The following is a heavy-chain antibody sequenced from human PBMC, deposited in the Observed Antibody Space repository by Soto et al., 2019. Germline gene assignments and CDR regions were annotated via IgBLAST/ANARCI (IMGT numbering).Heavy chain of an antibody. Sequence: SVKVSCKVSGGTFSSYTITWVRQAPGEGLEWMGRIIPMFDIINYAQKFQGRVTITADKSTNTAYMELTSLKSDDTADYYCARVEHENYGMDLWG. CDR2: IIPMFDII. V-gene: IGHV1-69*02. CDR3: ARVEHENYGMDL. J-gene: IGHJ6*02. CDR1: GGTFSSYT.